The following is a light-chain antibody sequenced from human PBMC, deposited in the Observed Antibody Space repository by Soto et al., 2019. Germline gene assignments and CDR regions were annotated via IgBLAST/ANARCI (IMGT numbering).Light chain of an antibody. CDR1: SSNIGRNT. CDR2: NSN. CDR3: AAWDDSLNGVV. Sequence: QSVLTQTPSASGTPGQRVTISCSGSSSNIGRNTVNWYQQLPGTAPKLFIYNSNQRPSGVPDRVSGSKSGTSASLAIIGLQSEDEADYYCAAWDDSLNGVVFGGGTKVTVL. J-gene: IGLJ2*01. V-gene: IGLV1-44*01.